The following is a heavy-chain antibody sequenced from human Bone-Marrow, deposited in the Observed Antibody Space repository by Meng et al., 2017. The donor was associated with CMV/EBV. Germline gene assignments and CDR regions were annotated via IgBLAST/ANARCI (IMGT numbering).Heavy chain of an antibody. CDR1: GGTFKNFA. CDR2: IIPIFGAP. V-gene: IGHV1-69*13. D-gene: IGHD1-26*01. Sequence: SVKVSCKASGGTFKNFALSWIRQAPGQGLEWMGGIIPIFGAPNYEQKFKGRVTITADESTSTAYMELSSLTPEDTAVYYCARTGDSGTYYQACDSWGQGTLVTVSS. CDR3: ARTGDSGTYYQACDS. J-gene: IGHJ4*02.